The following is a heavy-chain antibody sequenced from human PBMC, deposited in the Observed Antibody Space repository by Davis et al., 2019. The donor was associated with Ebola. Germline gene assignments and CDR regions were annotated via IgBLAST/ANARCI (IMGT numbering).Heavy chain of an antibody. J-gene: IGHJ4*02. CDR1: GFTFSSSW. CDR2: IKQDGSEK. Sequence: GGSLRLSCAASGFTFSSSWMTWVRQAPGKGLEWVANIKQDGSEKYCVDSVKGRFTISRDNAKNSLYLQMNSLRAEDTAVYYCARDNWNSFDYWGQGTLVTVSS. V-gene: IGHV3-7*01. D-gene: IGHD1-20*01. CDR3: ARDNWNSFDY.